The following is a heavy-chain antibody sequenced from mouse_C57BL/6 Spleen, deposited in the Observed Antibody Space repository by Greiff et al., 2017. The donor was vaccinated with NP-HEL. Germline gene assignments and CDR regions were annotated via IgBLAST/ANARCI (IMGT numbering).Heavy chain of an antibody. V-gene: IGHV1-64*01. Sequence: QVQLQQPGAELVKPGASVKLSCKASGYTFTSYWMHWVKQRPGQGLEWIGMIHPNSGSTNYNEKFKSKATLTVDKSSSTAYMQLSSLTSEDSAVYYCAARYGSSHWYFDVWGTGTTVTVSS. CDR1: GYTFTSYW. CDR2: IHPNSGST. D-gene: IGHD1-1*01. CDR3: AARYGSSHWYFDV. J-gene: IGHJ1*03.